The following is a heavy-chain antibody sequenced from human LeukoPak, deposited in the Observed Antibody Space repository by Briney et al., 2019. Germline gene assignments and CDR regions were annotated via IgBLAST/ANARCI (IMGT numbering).Heavy chain of an antibody. J-gene: IGHJ4*02. CDR3: AKGTEYYYDSSAYYRH. V-gene: IGHV3-23*01. D-gene: IGHD3-22*01. CDR2: LSGSGGST. CDR1: GFTFSRYA. Sequence: PGGSLRLSCAASGFTFSRYAMSWVRQAPEKGLEWVSALSGSGGSTYYADSVKGRFTISRDNSKNTLYLYMNSLRAEDTAVYYCAKGTEYYYDSSAYYRHWGQGTLVTVSS.